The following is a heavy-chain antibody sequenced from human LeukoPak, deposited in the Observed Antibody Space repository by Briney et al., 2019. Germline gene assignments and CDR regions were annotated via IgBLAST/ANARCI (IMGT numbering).Heavy chain of an antibody. CDR2: IYYSGST. CDR3: ARGSGYNWFDP. J-gene: IGHJ5*02. Sequence: PSETLSLTCTVSGGSISSYYWSWIRQPPGKGLEWIGYIYYSGSTNYNPSLKSRVTISVDTSKNQFSLKLSSVTAADTAVYYCARGSGYNWFDPWGQGTLVTASS. V-gene: IGHV4-59*01. CDR1: GGSISSYY.